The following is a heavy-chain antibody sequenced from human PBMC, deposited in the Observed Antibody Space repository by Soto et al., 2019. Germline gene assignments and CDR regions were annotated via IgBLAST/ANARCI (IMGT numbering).Heavy chain of an antibody. Sequence: EVQLVESGGGLVQPGGSLRLSCAASGFTVSSNYMSWVRQAPGKGLEWVSVIYSGGSTYYADSVKGRFTISRHNSKNTMYLQMNSLRAEDTAVYYCARTVTGAFDIWGQGTMVTVSS. CDR3: ARTVTGAFDI. CDR2: IYSGGST. J-gene: IGHJ3*02. V-gene: IGHV3-53*04. CDR1: GFTVSSNY. D-gene: IGHD4-17*01.